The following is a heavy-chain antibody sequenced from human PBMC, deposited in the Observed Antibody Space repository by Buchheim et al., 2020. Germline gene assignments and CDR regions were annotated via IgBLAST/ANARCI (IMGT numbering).Heavy chain of an antibody. CDR2: IWYDGSNK. V-gene: IGHV3-33*01. CDR3: ARDGGDIAARPAPDAFDI. CDR1: GFTFSSYG. Sequence: QVQLVESGGGVVQPGRSLRLSCAAPGFTFSSYGMHWVRQAPGKGLEWVAVIWYDGSNKYYADSVKGRFTISRDNSKNTLYLQMNSLRAEDTAVYYCARDGGDIAARPAPDAFDIWGQGT. J-gene: IGHJ3*02. D-gene: IGHD6-6*01.